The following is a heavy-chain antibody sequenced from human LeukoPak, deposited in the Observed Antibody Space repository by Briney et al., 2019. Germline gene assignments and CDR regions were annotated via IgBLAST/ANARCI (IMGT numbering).Heavy chain of an antibody. Sequence: GGSLRLSCVASGFAFSSDWMSWVRQAPGKGLEWVANIKQDGGEKYYVDSVKGRFTISRDNAKNSLFLQMNSLRVEDTAVYYCARLGGSYYTYWGQGTQVTVSS. D-gene: IGHD1-26*01. V-gene: IGHV3-7*01. J-gene: IGHJ4*02. CDR2: IKQDGGEK. CDR3: ARLGGSYYTY. CDR1: GFAFSSDW.